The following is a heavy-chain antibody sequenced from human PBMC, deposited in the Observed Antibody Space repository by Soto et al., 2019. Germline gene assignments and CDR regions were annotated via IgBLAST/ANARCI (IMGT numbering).Heavy chain of an antibody. V-gene: IGHV4-34*01. D-gene: IGHD6-13*01. CDR1: GGSFSGYY. Sequence: PSETLSLTCAVYGGSFSGYYWSWIRQPPGKGLEWIGEINHSGSTNYNPSLKSRVTISVDTSKNQFSLKLSSVTAADTAVYYCARGIGSSWYLDYWGQGTLVTVSS. CDR2: INHSGST. J-gene: IGHJ4*02. CDR3: ARGIGSSWYLDY.